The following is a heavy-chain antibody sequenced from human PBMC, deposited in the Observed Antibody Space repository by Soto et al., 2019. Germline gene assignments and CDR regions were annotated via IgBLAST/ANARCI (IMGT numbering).Heavy chain of an antibody. Sequence: EVQLVESGGGLVQPGGSLRLSCAASGFTFSSYWMSWVRQAPGKGLEWVANIKQDGSEKYYVDSVKGRFTISRNNAKNSLYLQMNSLRAEDTAVYYCAREGFRGVRSYYSMDVWGQVTTVTVSS. J-gene: IGHJ6*02. CDR1: GFTFSSYW. V-gene: IGHV3-7*04. D-gene: IGHD3-10*01. CDR3: AREGFRGVRSYYSMDV. CDR2: IKQDGSEK.